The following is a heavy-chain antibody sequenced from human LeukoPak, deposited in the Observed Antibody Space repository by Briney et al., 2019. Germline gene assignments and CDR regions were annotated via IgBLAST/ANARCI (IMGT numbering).Heavy chain of an antibody. Sequence: SETLSLTCTVSGGSISSYYWSWIRQPPGKGLEWIGYIYYSGSTNYNPSLKSRVTISVDTSKNQFSLKLSSATAADTAVYYCARSNYVWGSYRPRQSDAFDIWGQGTMVTVSS. CDR1: GGSISSYY. V-gene: IGHV4-59*12. CDR2: IYYSGST. CDR3: ARSNYVWGSYRPRQSDAFDI. J-gene: IGHJ3*02. D-gene: IGHD3-16*02.